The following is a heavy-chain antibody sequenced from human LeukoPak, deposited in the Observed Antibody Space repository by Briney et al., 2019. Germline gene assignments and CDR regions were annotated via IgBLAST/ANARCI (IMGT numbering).Heavy chain of an antibody. Sequence: GGSLRLSCAASGFTFSSYWMSWVRQAPGKGLEWVANINEDGSYKYHADSVEGRLTISRDNAKNSLYLQMNSLRAEDTAVYYCARDATRGGDNDYWGQGTRVIVSS. CDR3: ARDATRGGDNDY. CDR1: GFTFSSYW. D-gene: IGHD2-21*02. V-gene: IGHV3-7*01. J-gene: IGHJ4*02. CDR2: INEDGSYK.